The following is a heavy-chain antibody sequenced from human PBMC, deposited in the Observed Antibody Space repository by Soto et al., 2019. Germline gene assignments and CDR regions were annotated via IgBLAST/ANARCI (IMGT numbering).Heavy chain of an antibody. D-gene: IGHD3-10*01. CDR2: INHSGST. V-gene: IGHV4-34*01. CDR3: ARGGLWFGELLLDYYIDV. CDR1: GGSFSGYY. J-gene: IGHJ6*03. Sequence: QVQLQQWGAGLLKPSETLSLTCAVYGGSFSGYYWSWIRQPPGKGLEWIGEINHSGSTNYNPSLKSRVTISVDTSKNQFSLKLSSVTAADTAVYYCARGGLWFGELLLDYYIDVWGKGTTVTVSS.